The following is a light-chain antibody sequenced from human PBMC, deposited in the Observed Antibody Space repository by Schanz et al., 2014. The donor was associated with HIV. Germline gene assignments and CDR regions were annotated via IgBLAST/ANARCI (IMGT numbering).Light chain of an antibody. CDR3: AAWDDSLNGVV. CDR1: SSDIGGSDY. Sequence: QSALTQPASVSGSPGQSITISCSGTSSDIGGSDYVSWYQQHPGRAPKVVIYDVRDRPSGVSNRFSGSKSGSTASLTISGLQAEDEADYHCAAWDDSLNGVVFGGGTKLTVL. V-gene: IGLV2-14*03. CDR2: DVR. J-gene: IGLJ2*01.